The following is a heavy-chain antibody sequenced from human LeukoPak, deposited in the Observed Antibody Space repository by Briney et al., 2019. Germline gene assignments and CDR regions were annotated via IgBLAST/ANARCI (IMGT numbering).Heavy chain of an antibody. D-gene: IGHD3-10*01. V-gene: IGHV1-69*05. CDR2: IIPIFGTA. J-gene: IGHJ4*02. Sequence: GASVKVSCKASGCTFSSYAISWVRQAPGQGLEWMGGIIPIFGTANYAQKFQGRVTITTDESTSTAYLELSSLRSEDTAVYYCARDRNYYGSGSRPYYFDYWGQGTLVTVSS. CDR3: ARDRNYYGSGSRPYYFDY. CDR1: GCTFSSYA.